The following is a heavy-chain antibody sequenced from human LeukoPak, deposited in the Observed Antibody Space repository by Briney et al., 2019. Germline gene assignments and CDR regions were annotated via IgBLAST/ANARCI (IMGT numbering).Heavy chain of an antibody. J-gene: IGHJ6*02. CDR2: IYASGST. CDR3: ARLGPRYCSSTSCLRGRFYYYGRR. D-gene: IGHD2-2*01. CDR1: GGSISGYY. V-gene: IGHV4-4*07. Sequence: PSENLSLTCTVSGGSISGYYWNWIRQPAGKRLEWIGRIYASGSTNYNPSLKSRVTISVDTSKNQFSLKLSSVTAADTAVYYCARLGPRYCSSTSCLRGRFYYYGRRLGPRDHGHRLL.